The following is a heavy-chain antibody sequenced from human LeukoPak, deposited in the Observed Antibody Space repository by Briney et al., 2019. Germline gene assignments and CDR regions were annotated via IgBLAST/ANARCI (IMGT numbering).Heavy chain of an antibody. D-gene: IGHD2-2*01. J-gene: IGHJ5*02. CDR1: GGSISSYY. V-gene: IGHV4-59*01. CDR3: ARVQTSSLSAGGWFDP. CDR2: IYYSGST. Sequence: PSETLSLTCTVSGGSISSYYWSWIRQPPGKGLEWIGYIYYSGSTNYNPSLKSRVTISVDTSKNQFSLKLSSVTAADTAVYYCARVQTSSLSAGGWFDPWGQGTLVTVSS.